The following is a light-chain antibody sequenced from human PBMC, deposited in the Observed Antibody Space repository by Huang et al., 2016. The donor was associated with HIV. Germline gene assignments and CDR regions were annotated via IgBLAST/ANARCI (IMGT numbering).Light chain of an antibody. CDR2: SAP. CDR1: QNIGRY. CDR3: QQSSSVPST. Sequence: DIQMTQSPSSLSASVGDRVTITCRASQNIGRYLNWYQHRPGRAPTLLIFSAPSLQSGVPARFSGSGSGTEFTLTISSLQPEDFATYYCQQSSSVPSTFGPGTKVDIK. V-gene: IGKV1-39*01. J-gene: IGKJ3*01.